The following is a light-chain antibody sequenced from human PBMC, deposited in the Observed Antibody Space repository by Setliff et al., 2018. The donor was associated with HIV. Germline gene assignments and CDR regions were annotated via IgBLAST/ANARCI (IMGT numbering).Light chain of an antibody. CDR3: SSYTTTNSVV. V-gene: IGLV2-14*01. CDR2: EVS. J-gene: IGLJ2*01. CDR1: SSDIGNYKY. Sequence: QSALTQPASVSGSPGQSITISCTGTSSDIGNYKYVSWYQQHPGKAPKLFIYEVSNRPSGVSNRFSGSKSGNTASLTISGLVADDEADYYCSSYTTTNSVVVGGGTK.